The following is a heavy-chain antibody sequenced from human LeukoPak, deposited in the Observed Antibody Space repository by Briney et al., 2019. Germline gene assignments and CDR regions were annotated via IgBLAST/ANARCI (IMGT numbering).Heavy chain of an antibody. J-gene: IGHJ4*02. D-gene: IGHD5-12*01. V-gene: IGHV3-15*01. Sequence: GGSLRLSCAASGFTFSNAWMSWVRQAPGKGLEWVGRIKSKTDGGTTDYAAPVKGRFTISRDDSKNTLYLQMNSLKTEDTAVYYCTTDLVATIVGSNLVDYWGQGTLVTVSS. CDR1: GFTFSNAW. CDR2: IKSKTDGGTT. CDR3: TTDLVATIVGSNLVDY.